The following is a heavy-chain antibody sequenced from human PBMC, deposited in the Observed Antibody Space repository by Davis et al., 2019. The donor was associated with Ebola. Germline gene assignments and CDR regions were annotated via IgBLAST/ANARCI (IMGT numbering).Heavy chain of an antibody. Sequence: GGSLRLSCAASGFTFSSYAMHWVRHAPGKGLEWVAVISYDGSNKYYADSVKGRFTISRDNSKHTMYLQMNSLRAEDTAVYYCARARSSSWYPTIDYWGQGTLVTVSS. CDR3: ARARSSSWYPTIDY. J-gene: IGHJ4*02. CDR2: ISYDGSNK. D-gene: IGHD6-13*01. CDR1: GFTFSSYA. V-gene: IGHV3-30*03.